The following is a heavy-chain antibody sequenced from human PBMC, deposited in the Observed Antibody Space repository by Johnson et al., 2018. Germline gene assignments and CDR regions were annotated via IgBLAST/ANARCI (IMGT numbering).Heavy chain of an antibody. CDR3: EGRIVNYPFDT. J-gene: IGHJ3*02. CDR1: GYSFTTYW. D-gene: IGHD3-16*02. CDR2: VNPSASET. Sequence: EVQLVESGAEVKKAGESLRISCKGSGYSFTTYWIGWVRQMPGKGLEWMGSVNPSASETRYSPSFQGQVTVSADKSISTPYLQWSSLKAADTAVYSCEGRIVNYPFDTWGQGTMVTVSS. V-gene: IGHV5-51*01.